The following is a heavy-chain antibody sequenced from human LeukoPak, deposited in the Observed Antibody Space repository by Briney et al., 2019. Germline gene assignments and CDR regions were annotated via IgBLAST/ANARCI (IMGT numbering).Heavy chain of an antibody. CDR1: GGSFSGYY. CDR2: INHSGST. V-gene: IGHV4-34*10. D-gene: IGHD5-24*01. J-gene: IGHJ3*02. CDR3: ASRRDGSNYAAFDI. Sequence: PSETLSLTCAVYGGSFSGYYWSWIRQPPGKGLEWIGEINHSGSTNYNPSLKSRVTMTRDTSTSTVYMELSSLRSEDTAVYYCASRRDGSNYAAFDIWGQGTMVTVSS.